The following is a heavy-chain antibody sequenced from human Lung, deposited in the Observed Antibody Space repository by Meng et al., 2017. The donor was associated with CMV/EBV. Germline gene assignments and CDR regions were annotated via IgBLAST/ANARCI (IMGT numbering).Heavy chain of an antibody. CDR2: ISWNSGSI. CDR1: GFTFDDYA. Sequence: GGSXRLXCAASGFTFDDYAMHWVRQAPGKGLEWVSGISWNSGSIGYADSVKGRFTISRDNAKNSLYLQMNSLRAEDTALYYCAKDSGGSGHYGMDVWGQGTTVTVSS. J-gene: IGHJ6*02. CDR3: AKDSGGSGHYGMDV. V-gene: IGHV3-9*01. D-gene: IGHD3-10*01.